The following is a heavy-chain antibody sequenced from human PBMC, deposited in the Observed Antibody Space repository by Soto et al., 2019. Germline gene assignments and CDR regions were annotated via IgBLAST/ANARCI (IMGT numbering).Heavy chain of an antibody. CDR1: GGSLGTSNW. V-gene: IGHV4-4*02. CDR2: IYETGRN. CDR3: ARRKLRFMEWTHRPFDS. Sequence: QVQLRETGPGLVKPSGTLSLICSVSGGSLGTSNWWSWVRQSPGKGLQWIGDIYETGRNKYNPSLQSRLNLAVDESATPFSLKLTSVTATDTAVYSCARRKLRFMEWTHRPFDSWGQGNVVIVSS. D-gene: IGHD3-3*01. J-gene: IGHJ4*02.